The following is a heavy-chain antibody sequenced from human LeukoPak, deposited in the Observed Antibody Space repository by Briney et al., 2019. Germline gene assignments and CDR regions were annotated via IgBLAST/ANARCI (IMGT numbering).Heavy chain of an antibody. J-gene: IGHJ4*02. Sequence: SVKVSCKASGGTFSSYAISWVRQAPGQGLEWMGRIIPIFGTANYAQKFQVRVTITTDESTSTAYMELSSLRSDDTAVYYCASAVRRSYYYESSGYSSLDYWGQGTLVTVSS. CDR1: GGTFSSYA. CDR2: IIPIFGTA. D-gene: IGHD3-22*01. CDR3: ASAVRRSYYYESSGYSSLDY. V-gene: IGHV1-69*05.